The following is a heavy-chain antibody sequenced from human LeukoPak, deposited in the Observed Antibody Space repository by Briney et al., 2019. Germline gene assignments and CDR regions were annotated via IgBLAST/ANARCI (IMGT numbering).Heavy chain of an antibody. CDR1: GYRFTSYW. D-gene: IGHD2-2*01. Sequence: PGESLKISCKGSGYRFTSYWIGWVRQMPGKGLEWMGIIYPGDSDTRYSPSFQGQVTISADKSISTAYLQWSSLKASDTAMYYCARQVEYCSSTSCLNWFDPWGQGTLVTVSS. J-gene: IGHJ5*02. CDR2: IYPGDSDT. V-gene: IGHV5-51*01. CDR3: ARQVEYCSSTSCLNWFDP.